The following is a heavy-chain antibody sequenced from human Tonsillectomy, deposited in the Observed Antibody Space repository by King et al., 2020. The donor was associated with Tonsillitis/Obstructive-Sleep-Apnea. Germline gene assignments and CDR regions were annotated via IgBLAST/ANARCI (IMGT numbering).Heavy chain of an antibody. CDR3: AGGNIYGWNDAFDI. CDR2: ISAYNGNT. CDR1: GYTFTSYG. D-gene: IGHD1-1*01. J-gene: IGHJ3*02. Sequence: VQLVESGAEVKKPGASVKVSCKASGYTFTSYGISWERQAPGPGLEWMGWISAYNGNTNYAQQLQGRVTMTTDTATSPAYMELRSLRSDDTAVYYCAGGNIYGWNDAFDIWGKGTMVTVSS. V-gene: IGHV1-18*01.